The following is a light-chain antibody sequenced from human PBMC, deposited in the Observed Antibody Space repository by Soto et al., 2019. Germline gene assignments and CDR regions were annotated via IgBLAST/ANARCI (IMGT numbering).Light chain of an antibody. CDR1: QSISTW. J-gene: IGKJ1*01. CDR3: QQYNSYSRT. CDR2: KAS. Sequence: DIQMTQSPSTLSASVGDRVTITCRASQSISTWLAWYQQKPGKAPKLLIYKASSLESGVPSRFSGSGAGIYFTLSISSLQPDDFATYYCQQYNSYSRTFGQGTKVEIK. V-gene: IGKV1-5*03.